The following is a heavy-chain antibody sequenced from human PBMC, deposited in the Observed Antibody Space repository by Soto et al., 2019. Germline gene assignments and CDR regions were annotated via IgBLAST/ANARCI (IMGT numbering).Heavy chain of an antibody. D-gene: IGHD3-16*01. J-gene: IGHJ6*02. CDR2: INSDGSST. V-gene: IGHV3-74*01. Sequence: EVQLEESGGGLVQPGGSLRLSCAAAGFTISSHWMHWVRQVPGKGLVWVSRINSDGSSTSYADSVKGRFTISRDNAKNTLYLQMNSLRAEDTAVYSCARHDSTDLRNAMDVWGQGTTVTVSS. CDR1: GFTISSHW. CDR3: ARHDSTDLRNAMDV.